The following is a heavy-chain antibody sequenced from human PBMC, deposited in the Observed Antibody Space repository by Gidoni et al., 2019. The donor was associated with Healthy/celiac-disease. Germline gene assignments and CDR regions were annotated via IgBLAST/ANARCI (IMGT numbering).Heavy chain of an antibody. CDR2: IFYSGST. J-gene: IGHJ5*02. CDR1: GGYISSYY. V-gene: IGHV4-59*01. Sequence: GQLQGSGPGLVQLSETVSLNCTVCGGYISSYYGSWTRQHPGKGLEWIGDIFYSGSTNYNHSLKSRVTISVDTSQNQFSLRLGAVTAADSAVYYCARVENSYGSNWFDPWGQGTLVTVSS. CDR3: ARVENSYGSNWFDP. D-gene: IGHD3-10*01.